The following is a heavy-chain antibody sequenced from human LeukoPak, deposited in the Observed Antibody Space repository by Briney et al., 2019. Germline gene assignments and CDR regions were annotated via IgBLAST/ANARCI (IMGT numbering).Heavy chain of an antibody. J-gene: IGHJ6*02. V-gene: IGHV4-59*01. CDR2: IYYSGST. CDR1: GGSISSYY. CDR3: ARRSYYYGMDV. Sequence: SETLSLTCTVSGGSISSYYRSWIRQPPGKGLDWIGYIYYSGSTNYNPSLKSRVTVSVDTSKNQFSLKLSSVTAADTAVYYCARRSYYYGMDVWGQGTTVTVSS.